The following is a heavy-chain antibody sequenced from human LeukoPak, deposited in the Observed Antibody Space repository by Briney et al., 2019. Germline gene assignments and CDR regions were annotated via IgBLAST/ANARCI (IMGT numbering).Heavy chain of an antibody. V-gene: IGHV4-30-2*05. CDR1: GGSISSGGYS. CDR3: YVYDSSGYYPDY. D-gene: IGHD3-22*01. CDR2: IYYSGST. J-gene: IGHJ4*02. Sequence: PSETLSLTCAVSGGSISSGGYSWSWIRQPPGKGLEWIGYIYYSGSTYYNPSLKSRVTISVDTSKNQFSLKLSSVTAADTAVYYCYVYDSSGYYPDYWGQGTLVTVSS.